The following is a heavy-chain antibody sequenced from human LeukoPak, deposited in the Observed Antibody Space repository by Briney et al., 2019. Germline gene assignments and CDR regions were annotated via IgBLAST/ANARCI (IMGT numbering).Heavy chain of an antibody. CDR2: VNSDGTGT. CDR1: GFTFSSYW. V-gene: IGHV3-74*01. Sequence: GGSLRLSCAASGFTFSSYWMHWVRQATGKGLVWVSRVNSDGTGTTYADSVEGRSTISRDNAKNTVYLQMNSLRAEDTAIYYCIRTLIVATSPYMDVWGKGTTVTVSS. CDR3: IRTLIVATSPYMDV. J-gene: IGHJ6*03. D-gene: IGHD5-12*01.